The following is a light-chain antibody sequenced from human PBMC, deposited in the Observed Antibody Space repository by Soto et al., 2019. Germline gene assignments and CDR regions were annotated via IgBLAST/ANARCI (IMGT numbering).Light chain of an antibody. V-gene: IGKV3D-15*01. CDR1: QSVGAS. CDR2: RIS. Sequence: GLTQSPDFLSVSPGERASLSCRASQSVGASLAWYQQKPGQAPRLLFYRISTRATGIPARFSGSGSGTEFTLTINSLQSEDFAVYYCQQHYQWPIPFGQGTRLEIK. J-gene: IGKJ5*01. CDR3: QQHYQWPIP.